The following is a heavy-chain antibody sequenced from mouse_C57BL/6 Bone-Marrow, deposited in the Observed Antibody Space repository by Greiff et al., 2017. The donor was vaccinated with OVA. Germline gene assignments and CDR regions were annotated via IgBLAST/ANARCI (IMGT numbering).Heavy chain of an antibody. CDR1: GYTFTSYW. V-gene: IGHV1-64*01. CDR3: ARFYYDYSDWYFDV. CDR2: IHPNSGST. D-gene: IGHD2-4*01. Sequence: QVQLQQPGAELVKPGASVKLSCKASGYTFTSYWMHWVKQRPGQGLEWIGMIHPNSGSTNYNEKFKSKATLTVDKSSSTAYMQLSSLTSEDSAVYYCARFYYDYSDWYFDVWGTGTTVTVSS. J-gene: IGHJ1*03.